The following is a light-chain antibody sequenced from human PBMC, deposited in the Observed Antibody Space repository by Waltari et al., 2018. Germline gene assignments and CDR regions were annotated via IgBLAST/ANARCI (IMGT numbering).Light chain of an antibody. CDR3: QQYYRSPLT. CDR1: QGIVNS. Sequence: DIQMSQSPSSLSASVGDSVTITCRASQGIVNSLAWYQQKPGKAPKVLLYGASRLESGVPSRFSGSGSGTDYTLTISSLQPEDFATYYCQQYYRSPLTFGGGTKVEIK. J-gene: IGKJ4*01. CDR2: GAS. V-gene: IGKV1-NL1*01.